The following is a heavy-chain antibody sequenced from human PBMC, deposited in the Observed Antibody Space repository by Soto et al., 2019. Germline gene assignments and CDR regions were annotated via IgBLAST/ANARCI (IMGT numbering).Heavy chain of an antibody. V-gene: IGHV1-3*01. D-gene: IGHD3-3*01. CDR2: INAGNGNT. CDR1: GYTFTSYA. Sequence: ASVKVSCKASGYTFTSYAMHWVRQAPGQRLEWMGWINAGNGNTKYSQKFQGRVTITRDTSASTAYMELSSLRSEDTAVYYCARAPDYDFWSGYEVWFDPWGQGTLVTVSS. J-gene: IGHJ5*02. CDR3: ARAPDYDFWSGYEVWFDP.